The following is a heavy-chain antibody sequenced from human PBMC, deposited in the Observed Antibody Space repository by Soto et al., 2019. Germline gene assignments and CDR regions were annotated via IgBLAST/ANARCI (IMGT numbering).Heavy chain of an antibody. D-gene: IGHD4-17*01. Sequence: QVQLQESGPGLVKPSETLSLTCTVSGGSISSYYWSWIRQPPGKGLEWIGYIYYSGSTNYNPSLKSRVTISVDTSKNQFSLKLSSVAAADTAVYYCARGMPFDYGDSPFDYWGQGTLVTVSS. J-gene: IGHJ4*02. CDR3: ARGMPFDYGDSPFDY. CDR2: IYYSGST. CDR1: GGSISSYY. V-gene: IGHV4-59*01.